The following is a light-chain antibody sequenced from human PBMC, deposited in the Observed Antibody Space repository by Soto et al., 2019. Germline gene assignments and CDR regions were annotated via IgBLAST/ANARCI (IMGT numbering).Light chain of an antibody. V-gene: IGLV2-14*01. CDR2: EVS. CDR1: SSDVGGYNH. J-gene: IGLJ1*01. Sequence: QSALTQPASVSGSPGQSITISCTGTSSDVGGYNHVSWYQHHPGKAPKLIIFEVSNRPSGVSNRFSGSKSGNTASLTISGLQAEDEGDYYCLSHTSSNTRVFGTGTKLNVL. CDR3: LSHTSSNTRV.